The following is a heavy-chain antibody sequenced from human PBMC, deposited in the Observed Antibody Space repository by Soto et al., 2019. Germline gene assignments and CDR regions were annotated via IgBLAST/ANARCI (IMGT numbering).Heavy chain of an antibody. J-gene: IGHJ5*02. CDR1: GYFFTTYW. Sequence: PGESLKISCETAGYFFTTYWISCLLQRPGKGLEWMGAIDPRDSYTKYSPSFQGHVTISVDKSISTAYLQWNSLKASDTAIYYCAREKSDLELFNWLDPWGQGTLVTISS. CDR3: AREKSDLELFNWLDP. D-gene: IGHD1-7*01. V-gene: IGHV5-10-1*01. CDR2: IDPRDSYT.